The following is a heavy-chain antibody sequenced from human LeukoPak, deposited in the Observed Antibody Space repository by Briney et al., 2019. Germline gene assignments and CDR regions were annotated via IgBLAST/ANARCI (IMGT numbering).Heavy chain of an antibody. CDR2: INPSGGST. D-gene: IGHD2-2*01. V-gene: IGHV1-46*01. Sequence: ASVKVSCTASGYTFSSYYMHWVRQAPGQGLEWMGMINPSGGSTSYAQRFQGRVTMTRDTSTSTAYMELSSLRFEDTAVYSCARVRYCTSTSCPDFDCWGQGTLVTVSS. CDR3: ARVRYCTSTSCPDFDC. CDR1: GYTFSSYY. J-gene: IGHJ4*02.